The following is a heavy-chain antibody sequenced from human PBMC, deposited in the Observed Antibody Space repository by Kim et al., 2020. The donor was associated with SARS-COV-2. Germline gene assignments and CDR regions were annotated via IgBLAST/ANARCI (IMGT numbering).Heavy chain of an antibody. CDR1: GFTYSSYA. D-gene: IGHD3-10*01. CDR3: ARRGIGPLYYFDY. Sequence: GGSLRLFCAVSGFTYSSYAMHWVRQAPGKGLEWVAFISYDGTNKYYADSVKGRFTISRDNSKNTLYLQMNGLRAEDSAVYYCARRGIGPLYYFDYWGQGTLVTVSS. J-gene: IGHJ4*02. V-gene: IGHV3-30*04. CDR2: ISYDGTNK.